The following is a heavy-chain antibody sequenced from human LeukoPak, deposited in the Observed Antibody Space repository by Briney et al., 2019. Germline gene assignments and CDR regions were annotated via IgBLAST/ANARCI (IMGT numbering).Heavy chain of an antibody. D-gene: IGHD7-27*01. CDR3: AKDPGSTGDRVDY. Sequence: GVSLRLSCAASGFTFSSYAMSWVRQAPGKGLEWVSAISGSGGSTYYADSVKGRFTISRDNSKNTLYLQMNSLRAEDTAVYYRAKDPGSTGDRVDYWGQGTLVTVSS. CDR1: GFTFSSYA. CDR2: ISGSGGST. V-gene: IGHV3-23*01. J-gene: IGHJ4*02.